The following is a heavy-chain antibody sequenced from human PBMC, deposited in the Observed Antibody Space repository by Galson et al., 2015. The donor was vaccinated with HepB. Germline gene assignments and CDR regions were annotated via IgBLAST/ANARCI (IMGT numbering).Heavy chain of an antibody. D-gene: IGHD5-12*01. J-gene: IGHJ4*02. CDR3: AKAQGRAVNYAYPIDY. CDR2: ILFDGSKN. V-gene: IGHV3-30*18. Sequence: SLRLSCAASGFTFSSSDMHWVRQAPGKGLEWVAVILFDGSKNYYVDSVKGRFTISRDNSKTTLFLQMNSLRPEDTAVYYCAKAQGRAVNYAYPIDYWGQGTLVTVSS. CDR1: GFTFSSSD.